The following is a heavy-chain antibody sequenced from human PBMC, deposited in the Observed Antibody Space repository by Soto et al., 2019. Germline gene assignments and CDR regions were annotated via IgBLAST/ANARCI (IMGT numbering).Heavy chain of an antibody. J-gene: IGHJ4*02. CDR3: ARLFAGSDFWSGYYPDY. CDR2: IYYSGST. CDR1: GGSISSSSYY. Sequence: SETLSLTCTVSGGSISSSSYYWGWIRQPPGKGLEWIGSIYYSGSTYYNPSLKSRVTISVDTSKNQFSLKLSSVTAADTAVYYCARLFAGSDFWSGYYPDYWGQGTLVTAPQ. D-gene: IGHD3-3*01. V-gene: IGHV4-39*01.